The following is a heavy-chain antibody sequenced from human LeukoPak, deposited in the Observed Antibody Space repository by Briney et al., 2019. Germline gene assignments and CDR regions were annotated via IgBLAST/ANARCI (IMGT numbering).Heavy chain of an antibody. Sequence: PGGSLRLSCAASGFTFSSYGMHWVRQAPGKGLEWVAFIRYDGSNKYYADSVKGRFTISRDNSKNTLYLQMNSLRAEDTAVYYCATHSSSWIQGYFDYWGQGTLVTVSS. CDR1: GFTFSSYG. CDR3: ATHSSSWIQGYFDY. D-gene: IGHD6-13*01. CDR2: IRYDGSNK. V-gene: IGHV3-30*02. J-gene: IGHJ4*02.